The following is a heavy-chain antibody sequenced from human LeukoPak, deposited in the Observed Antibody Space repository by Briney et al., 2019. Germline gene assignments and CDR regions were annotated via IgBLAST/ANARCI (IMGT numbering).Heavy chain of an antibody. CDR3: ARDGRTAMAKGFDY. CDR1: GGSISSSSYY. J-gene: IGHJ4*02. D-gene: IGHD5-18*01. V-gene: IGHV4-39*07. Sequence: SETLSLTCTVSGGSISSSSYYWGWIRQPPGKGLEWIGSIYYSGSTYYNPSLKSRVTISVDTSKNQFSLKLSSVTAADTAVYYCARDGRTAMAKGFDYWGQGTLVTVSS. CDR2: IYYSGST.